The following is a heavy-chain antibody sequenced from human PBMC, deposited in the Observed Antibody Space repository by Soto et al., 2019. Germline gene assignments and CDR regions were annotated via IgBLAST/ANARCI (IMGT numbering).Heavy chain of an antibody. CDR2: IYWDDDK. D-gene: IGHD3-10*01. CDR1: GFSLSTSGVG. V-gene: IGHV2-5*02. J-gene: IGHJ4*02. CDR3: ALRRVDNMAFDY. Sequence: QITLKESGPTLVKPTQTLTLTCTFSGFSLSTSGVGVGWIRQPPGKALEWLALIYWDDDKRYSPSLKSRLTITKDTSKNQVVLTMTNMDPVDTATYYCALRRVDNMAFDYWGQGTLVTVSS.